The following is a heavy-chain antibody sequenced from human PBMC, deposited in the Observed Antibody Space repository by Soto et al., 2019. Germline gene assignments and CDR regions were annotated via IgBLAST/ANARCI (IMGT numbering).Heavy chain of an antibody. Sequence: QLGGSLRLSCAASGFTFSSYAMSWVRQAPGKGLEWVSAISGSGGSTYYADSVKGRFTISRDNSKNTLYLQMNSLRAEDTAVYYCAKDQPQKIVVDADYYYYGMDVWGQGTTVTVSS. CDR1: GFTFSSYA. CDR3: AKDQPQKIVVDADYYYYGMDV. J-gene: IGHJ6*02. CDR2: ISGSGGST. V-gene: IGHV3-23*01. D-gene: IGHD3-22*01.